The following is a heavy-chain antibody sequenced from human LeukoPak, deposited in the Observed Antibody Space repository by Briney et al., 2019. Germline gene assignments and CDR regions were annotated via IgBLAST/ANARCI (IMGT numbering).Heavy chain of an antibody. Sequence: ASLKASCKASGYTFTSYYMHWVRQAPGQGLEWMGWINPNSGGTNYAQKFQGRVTMTRDTSISTAYMELSRLRSDDTAVYYCASSTSCCNWFDPWGQGTLVTVSS. J-gene: IGHJ5*02. V-gene: IGHV1-2*02. D-gene: IGHD2-2*01. CDR3: ASSTSCCNWFDP. CDR1: GYTFTSYY. CDR2: INPNSGGT.